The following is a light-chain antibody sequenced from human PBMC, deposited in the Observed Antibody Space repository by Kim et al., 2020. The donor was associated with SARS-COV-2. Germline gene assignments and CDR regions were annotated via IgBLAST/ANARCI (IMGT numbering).Light chain of an antibody. CDR2: QDS. CDR3: QAWASSPEV. CDR1: KLGDKY. V-gene: IGLV3-1*01. J-gene: IGLJ1*01. Sequence: SYELTQPPSVSVSPGQTASITCSGDKLGDKYACWYQQKPGQSPVLVIYQDSKRPSGIPERFSGSNSGNTATLTISGTQAMDEADYYCQAWASSPEVFGTG.